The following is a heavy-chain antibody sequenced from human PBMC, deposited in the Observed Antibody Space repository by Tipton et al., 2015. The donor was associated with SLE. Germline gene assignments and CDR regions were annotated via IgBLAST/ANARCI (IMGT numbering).Heavy chain of an antibody. J-gene: IGHJ4*02. CDR3: TREPHFGAFIKFDY. D-gene: IGHD3-3*01. V-gene: IGHV3-49*04. CDR1: GFTFGDYA. CDR2: IRSKAYGGTT. Sequence: SLRLSCTASGFTFGDYAMSWVRQAPGKGLEWVGFIRSKAYGGTTEYAASVKGRFTISRDDSKSIAYLQMNSLKTEDTAVYYCTREPHFGAFIKFDYWGQGTLVTVSS.